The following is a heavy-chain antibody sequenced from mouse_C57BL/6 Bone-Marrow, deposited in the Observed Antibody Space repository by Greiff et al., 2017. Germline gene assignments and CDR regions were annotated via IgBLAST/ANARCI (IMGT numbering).Heavy chain of an antibody. V-gene: IGHV1-81*01. J-gene: IGHJ3*01. CDR1: GYTFTSYG. D-gene: IGHD1-1*01. CDR3: AREDYGSSYNWFAY. CDR2: IYPRSGNT. Sequence: VKLMESGAELARPGASVKLSCKASGYTFTSYGISWVKQRTGQGLEWIGEIYPRSGNTYYNEKFKGKATLTADKSSSTAYMELRSLTSEDSAVYFCAREDYGSSYNWFAYWGQGTLVTVSA.